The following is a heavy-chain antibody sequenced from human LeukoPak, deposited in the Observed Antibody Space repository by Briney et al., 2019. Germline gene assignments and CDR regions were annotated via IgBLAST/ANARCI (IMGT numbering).Heavy chain of an antibody. Sequence: ASVTVSYKGSGYTFTIYGIMGVRQAPGKGREGVGWISDYKGNTNYAQKLHGRVPMTTDTSTSTAYMELRSLRSDDTAVYYSARAMVRDFDWLSLYSSYMAVWGKGTTVTISS. D-gene: IGHD3-9*01. CDR1: GYTFTIYG. CDR2: ISDYKGNT. V-gene: IGHV1-18*01. J-gene: IGHJ6*03. CDR3: ARAMVRDFDWLSLYSSYMAV.